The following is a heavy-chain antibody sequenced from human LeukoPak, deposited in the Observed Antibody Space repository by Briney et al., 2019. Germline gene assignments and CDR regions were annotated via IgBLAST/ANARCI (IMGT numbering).Heavy chain of an antibody. D-gene: IGHD3-22*01. CDR2: IKQDGSEK. Sequence: PGGSLRLSCATSGFTFRTYWMSWVRQAPGKGPEWVANIKQDGSEKSYVDSVKGRFTISRDNAENSLFLQMNSLRVDDTAVYYCAKGKDSYFYTAVWGKGTTVTISS. V-gene: IGHV3-7*01. CDR1: GFTFRTYW. CDR3: AKGKDSYFYTAV. J-gene: IGHJ6*03.